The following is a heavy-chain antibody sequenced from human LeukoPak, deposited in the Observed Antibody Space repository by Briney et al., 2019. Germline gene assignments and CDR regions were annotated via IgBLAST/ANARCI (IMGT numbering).Heavy chain of an antibody. Sequence: PSQTLSLTCAVSGGSISSGGYSWSWIRQPPGKGLEWIGYIYHSGSTYYNPSLKSRVTISVDTSKNQFSLKLSSVTAADTAVYYCARGYPYYDFWSGRLRPNWFDPWGQGTLVTVSS. D-gene: IGHD3-3*01. CDR1: GGSISSGGYS. J-gene: IGHJ5*02. CDR3: ARGYPYYDFWSGRLRPNWFDP. CDR2: IYHSGST. V-gene: IGHV4-30-2*01.